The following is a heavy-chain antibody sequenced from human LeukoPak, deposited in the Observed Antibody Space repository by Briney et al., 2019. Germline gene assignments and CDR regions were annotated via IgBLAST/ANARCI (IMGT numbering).Heavy chain of an antibody. V-gene: IGHV4-59*01. Sequence: PSETLSLTCTVSGGSISSYYWSWIRQPPGKGLEWIGYIYYSGSTNYNPSLESRVTISVDTSKNQFSLKLSSVTAADTAVYYCARRAYYDSSGDNYYYYGMDVWGQGTTVTVSS. CDR2: IYYSGST. D-gene: IGHD3-22*01. J-gene: IGHJ6*02. CDR1: GGSISSYY. CDR3: ARRAYYDSSGDNYYYYGMDV.